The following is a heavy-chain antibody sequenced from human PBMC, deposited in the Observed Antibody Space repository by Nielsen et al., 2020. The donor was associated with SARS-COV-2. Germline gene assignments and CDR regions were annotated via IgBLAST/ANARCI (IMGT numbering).Heavy chain of an antibody. D-gene: IGHD6-6*01. V-gene: IGHV3-23*01. CDR2: ISGSGGST. Sequence: VRQAPGKGLEWVSAISGSGGSTYYADSVKGRFTISRDNAKNSLYLQMNSLRAEDTAVYYCARDGSSSYYYYFYYGMDVWGQGTTVTVSS. CDR3: ARDGSSSYYYYFYYGMDV. J-gene: IGHJ6*02.